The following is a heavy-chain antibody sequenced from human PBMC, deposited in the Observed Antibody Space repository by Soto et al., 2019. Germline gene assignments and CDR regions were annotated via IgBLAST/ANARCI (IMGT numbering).Heavy chain of an antibody. CDR1: CYTFSSYG. CDR3: ARGRDILTGYYNVPYFDY. CDR2: ISAYNGNT. D-gene: IGHD3-9*01. Sequence: ASVKVSCKASCYTFSSYGISWVRQAPGQRLEWMGWISAYNGNTNYAQKLQGRVTMTTDTSTSTAYMELRSLRSDDTAVYYCARGRDILTGYYNVPYFDYWGQGTLVTVSS. J-gene: IGHJ4*02. V-gene: IGHV1-18*01.